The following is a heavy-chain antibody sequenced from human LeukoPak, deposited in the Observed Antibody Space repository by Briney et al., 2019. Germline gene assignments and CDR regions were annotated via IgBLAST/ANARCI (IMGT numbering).Heavy chain of an antibody. V-gene: IGHV3-30*02. CDR3: AQASIAATGIFDY. CDR1: GFSFSTYG. Sequence: PGGSLRLSCAASGFSFSTYGMHWVRQAPGKGLEWVAFIWYDGTNKYYGDSVKGRFTISRDNSKNTLYLQMNSLRAEDTAVYYCAQASIAATGIFDYWGQGTPVTVSS. D-gene: IGHD6-13*01. CDR2: IWYDGTNK. J-gene: IGHJ4*02.